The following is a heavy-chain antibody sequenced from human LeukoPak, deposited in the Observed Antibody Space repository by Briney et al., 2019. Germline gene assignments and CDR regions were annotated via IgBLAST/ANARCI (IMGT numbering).Heavy chain of an antibody. J-gene: IGHJ4*02. V-gene: IGHV3-7*03. CDR3: AKSLDYGGNRARLDF. Sequence: GGSLRLSCAASGFTLTIYWMSWVRQAPGKGLEWVANIKEDGSEKYYVDSVKGRFTISRDNRKNSLFLQMNSLRGEDTAVYYCAKSLDYGGNRARLDFWGQGTLVTVSS. D-gene: IGHD4-23*01. CDR1: GFTLTIYW. CDR2: IKEDGSEK.